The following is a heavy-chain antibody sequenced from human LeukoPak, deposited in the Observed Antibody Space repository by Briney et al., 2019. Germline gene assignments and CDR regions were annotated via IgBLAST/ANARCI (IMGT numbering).Heavy chain of an antibody. J-gene: IGHJ4*02. CDR3: ARGDYSSGWYDY. CDR2: INHSGST. Sequence: SETLSLTCTVSGGSISSGGYYWSWIRQPPGKGLEWIGEINHSGSTNYNPSLKSRVTISVDTSKNQFSLKLSSVTAADTAVYYCARGDYSSGWYDYWGQGTLVTVSS. D-gene: IGHD6-19*01. CDR1: GGSISSGGYY. V-gene: IGHV4-39*07.